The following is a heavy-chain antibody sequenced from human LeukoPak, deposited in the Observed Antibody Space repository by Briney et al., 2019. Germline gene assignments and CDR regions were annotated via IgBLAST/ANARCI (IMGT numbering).Heavy chain of an antibody. D-gene: IGHD3-3*01. CDR1: GFTFSSYS. J-gene: IGHJ4*02. CDR2: ISSSSSYI. Sequence: GGSLRLSCAASGFTFSSYSMNWVRQAPGKGLEWVSSISSSSSYIYYADSVKGRFTISRDNAKNSLYLQMNSLRAEDTAVYYCARGLYDFWSGXEDYWGQGTLXTVXS. V-gene: IGHV3-21*01. CDR3: ARGLYDFWSGXEDY.